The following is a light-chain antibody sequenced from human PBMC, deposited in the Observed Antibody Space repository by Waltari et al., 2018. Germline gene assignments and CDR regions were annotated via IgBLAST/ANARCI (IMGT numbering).Light chain of an antibody. CDR1: QGIGKD. V-gene: IGKV1-6*01. CDR3: LHDYNYPRT. J-gene: IGKJ1*01. CDR2: SAS. Sequence: AIQMTQSPSSLSASVGDRVTITCRASQGIGKDLGWYQQKPGKAPQLLIFSASSLQSGVPSRFSGSGSGTDFTLTISSLQPEDFATYYCLHDYNYPRTFGQGTKVEVK.